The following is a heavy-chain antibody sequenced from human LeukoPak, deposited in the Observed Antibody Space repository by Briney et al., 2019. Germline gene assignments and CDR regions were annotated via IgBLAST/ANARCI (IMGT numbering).Heavy chain of an antibody. V-gene: IGHV3-23*01. D-gene: IGHD1-26*01. CDR3: AKDLLGIVGATSAFDI. CDR2: ISGSGGST. Sequence: PGGSLRLSCAASGFTVSSNYMSWVRQAPGKGLEWVSAISGSGGSTYYADSVKGRFTISRDNSKNTLYLQMNSLRAEDTAVYYCAKDLLGIVGATSAFDIWGQGTMVTVSS. CDR1: GFTVSSNY. J-gene: IGHJ3*02.